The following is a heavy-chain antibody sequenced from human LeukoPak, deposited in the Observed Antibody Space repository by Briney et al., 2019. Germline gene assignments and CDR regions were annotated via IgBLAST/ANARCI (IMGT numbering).Heavy chain of an antibody. J-gene: IGHJ4*02. V-gene: IGHV3-72*01. CDR2: VRKKTNSNTT. D-gene: IGHD3-10*01. CDR3: ARATFYGSGSFPDY. Sequence: GRCLRLSRSASGFTFSDHCMDWVRHDPGKGMEWGGRVRKKTNSNTTEYAASVKGRFTISRDDSENSLYLQMSSLKSEDTAVYYCARATFYGSGSFPDYWGQGTLVTVSS. CDR1: GFTFSDHC.